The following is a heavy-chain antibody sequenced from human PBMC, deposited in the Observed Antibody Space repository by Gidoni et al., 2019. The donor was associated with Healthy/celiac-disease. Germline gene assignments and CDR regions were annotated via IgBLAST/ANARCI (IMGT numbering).Heavy chain of an antibody. CDR2: IYYSGST. CDR1: VGSISSSSYY. Sequence: QLQLQESGPGLVKPSETLSLTCTVSVGSISSSSYYWGWIRQPPGKGLEWIGSIYYSGSTYYNPSLKSRVTISVDTSKNQFSLKLSSVTAADTAVYYCARPIFGGPFGYWGQGTLVTVSS. V-gene: IGHV4-39*01. J-gene: IGHJ4*02. CDR3: ARPIFGGPFGY. D-gene: IGHD3-3*01.